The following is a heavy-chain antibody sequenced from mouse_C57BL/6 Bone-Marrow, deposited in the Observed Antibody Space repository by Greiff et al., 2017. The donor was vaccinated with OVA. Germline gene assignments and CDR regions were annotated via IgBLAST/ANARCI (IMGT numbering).Heavy chain of an antibody. CDR2: IDPSDSYT. Sequence: QVQLQQPGAELVRPGPSVKLSCKASGYTFTSYWMHWVKQRPGQGLEWIGVIDPSDSYTNYNQKFKGKATLTVDTSSSTAYMQLSSLTSEDSAVYYCAREDYYYSTKYYFDYWGQGTTLTVSS. CDR3: AREDYYYSTKYYFDY. CDR1: GYTFTSYW. J-gene: IGHJ2*01. V-gene: IGHV1-59*01. D-gene: IGHD1-1*01.